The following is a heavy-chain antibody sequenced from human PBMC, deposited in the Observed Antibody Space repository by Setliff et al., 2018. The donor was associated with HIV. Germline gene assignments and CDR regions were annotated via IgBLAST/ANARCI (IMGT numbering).Heavy chain of an antibody. J-gene: IGHJ4*02. CDR3: ATRPAGSYWYGVFDF. V-gene: IGHV4-4*09. CDR2: IYASGVT. D-gene: IGHD6-13*01. Sequence: SETLSLTCTVSGGPISSHYRSWIRQSPKTGLEWIGYIYASGVTSYNPSLKSRVTISIDTSKNQFSLKLNSMTAADTAVYYCATRPAGSYWYGVFDFWGRGMLVTVSS. CDR1: GGPISSHY.